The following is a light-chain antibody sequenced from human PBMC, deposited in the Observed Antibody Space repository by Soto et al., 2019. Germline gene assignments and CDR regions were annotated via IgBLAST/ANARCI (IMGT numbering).Light chain of an antibody. Sequence: EIVLTQSPGTLSLSPGERATLSCRASQSINSRYLAWYQQKPGQAPRLLIYGASSRATGIPDRFSGSGSGTDLPLTISRLEPEDFAVYYCQQFGGSPGFTFGPGTKVDIK. CDR3: QQFGGSPGFT. CDR1: QSINSRY. CDR2: GAS. V-gene: IGKV3-20*01. J-gene: IGKJ3*01.